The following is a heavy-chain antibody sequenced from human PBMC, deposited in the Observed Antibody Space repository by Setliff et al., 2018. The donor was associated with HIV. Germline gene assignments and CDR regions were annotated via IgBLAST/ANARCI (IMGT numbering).Heavy chain of an antibody. CDR1: GRSISSYY. D-gene: IGHD3-16*02. Sequence: PSETLSLTCTVSGRSISSYYWSWIRQPPGKGLEWIGYIYYSGSPNYNPSLKSRVTISVDTSKNQFSLKLSSVTAADTAVYYCARHMGRAYYDYAGGSYRRGDAFDIWGLGTTVTVSS. V-gene: IGHV4-59*08. CDR3: ARHMGRAYYDYAGGSYRRGDAFDI. J-gene: IGHJ3*02. CDR2: IYYSGSP.